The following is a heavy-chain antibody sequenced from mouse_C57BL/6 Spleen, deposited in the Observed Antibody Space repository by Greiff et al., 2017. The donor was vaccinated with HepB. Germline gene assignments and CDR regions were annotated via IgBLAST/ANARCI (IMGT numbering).Heavy chain of an antibody. CDR3: APVKKSGWDGWYFDV. J-gene: IGHJ1*03. CDR1: GFSLSTSGMG. CDR2: IYWDDDK. V-gene: IGHV8-12*01. Sequence: QVTLKVSGPGILQSSQTLSLTCSFSGFSLSTSGMGVSWIRQPSGKGLEWLAHIYWDDDKRYNPSLKSRLTISKDTSRNQVFLKITSVDTADTATYYCAPVKKSGWDGWYFDVWGTGTTVTVSS. D-gene: IGHD3-2*02.